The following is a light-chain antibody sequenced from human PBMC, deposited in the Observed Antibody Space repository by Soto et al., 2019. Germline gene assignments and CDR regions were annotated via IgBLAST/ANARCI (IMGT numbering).Light chain of an antibody. CDR3: QKYDSAPFT. V-gene: IGKV1-27*01. CDR1: QGIRNH. Sequence: DIQMTQSPSSLSASVGDRVTITCRASQGIRNHLAWYQQKAGKVPNLLIYAASTVQSGVPPRFSGSGSGTDFTLTINSLQPEDVATYYCQKYDSAPFTFGQGTRLEI. J-gene: IGKJ5*01. CDR2: AAS.